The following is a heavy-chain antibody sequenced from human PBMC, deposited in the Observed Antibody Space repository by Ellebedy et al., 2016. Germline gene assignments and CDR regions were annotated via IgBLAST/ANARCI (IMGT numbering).Heavy chain of an antibody. CDR2: ISAGGDIT. J-gene: IGHJ4*02. Sequence: GESLKISXTASGLNLNTFFMTWVRQAPGKGLEWVSTISAGGDITFSADSVKGRFTISRDNSRDTLYLQMNSLRAEDTAVYYCYYGHYSASWGQGTLVTVSS. CDR3: YYGHYSAS. CDR1: GLNLNTFF. V-gene: IGHV3-23*01. D-gene: IGHD4-17*01.